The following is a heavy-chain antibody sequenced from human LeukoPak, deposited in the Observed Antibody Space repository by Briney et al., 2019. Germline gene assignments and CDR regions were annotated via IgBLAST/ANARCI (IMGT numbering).Heavy chain of an antibody. V-gene: IGHV3-30-3*01. CDR1: GFTFSSYA. D-gene: IGHD5-12*01. J-gene: IGHJ4*02. CDR3: AKDEGPGYPGDY. CDR2: ISYDGSNK. Sequence: PGGSLRLSCAASGFTFSSYAMHWVRQAPGKGLEWVAVISYDGSNKYYADSVKGRFTISRDNSKNTLYLQMNSLRAEDTAVYYCAKDEGPGYPGDYWGQGTLVTVSS.